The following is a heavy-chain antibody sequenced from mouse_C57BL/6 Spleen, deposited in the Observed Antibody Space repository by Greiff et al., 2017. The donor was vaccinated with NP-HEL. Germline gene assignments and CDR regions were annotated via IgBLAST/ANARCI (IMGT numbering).Heavy chain of an antibody. V-gene: IGHV1-55*01. CDR1: GYTFTSYW. D-gene: IGHD1-1*01. Sequence: VQLQQPGAELVKPGASVKMSCKASGYTFTSYWITWVQQRPGQGLEWLGDIYPGSGSTNYHEKFKSKATLTVDTSSSTAYMQLSSLTAEDAAVYDCAREYYGSSSLDDWGQGTTLTVAA. CDR2: IYPGSGST. J-gene: IGHJ2*01. CDR3: AREYYGSSSLDD.